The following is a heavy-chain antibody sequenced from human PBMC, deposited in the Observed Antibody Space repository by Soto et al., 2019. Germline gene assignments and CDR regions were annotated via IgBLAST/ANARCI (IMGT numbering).Heavy chain of an antibody. V-gene: IGHV4-39*07. CDR1: GCCISSITYH. D-gene: IGHD3-10*01. Sequence: SETLSLTCTVSGCCISSITYHCGWMRQPPGKGLEWIASFFIGGNTYYNPSLKSRVTISVDTAKEQFSLKLSSVTAADTAVYYCARPGIRFGNKMDVWGQGTTVT. CDR2: FFIGGNT. CDR3: ARPGIRFGNKMDV. J-gene: IGHJ6*02.